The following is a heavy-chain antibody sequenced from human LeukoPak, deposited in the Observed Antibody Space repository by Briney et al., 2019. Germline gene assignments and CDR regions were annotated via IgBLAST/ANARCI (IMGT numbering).Heavy chain of an antibody. D-gene: IGHD3-10*01. CDR2: ISGSGGST. V-gene: IGHV3-23*01. CDR3: GGSGSYYRLDY. J-gene: IGHJ4*02. CDR1: GFTFSSYV. Sequence: GGSLRLSCAASGFTFSSYVMTWVRQAPGKGLEWVSAISGSGGSTYNADSVKGRFTLSRDNSKNTLYLQMNSLRAEDTAVYYCGGSGSYYRLDYWGQGALVTVSS.